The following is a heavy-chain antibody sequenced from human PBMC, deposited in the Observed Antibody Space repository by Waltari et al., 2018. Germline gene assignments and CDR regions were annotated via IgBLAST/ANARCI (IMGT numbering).Heavy chain of an antibody. CDR3: VRDSSGTY. CDR1: GFTFSSHW. J-gene: IGHJ4*02. D-gene: IGHD3-22*01. V-gene: IGHV3-74*01. Sequence: EVQLVESGGGLVQPGGSLRPSCAASGFTFSSHWMYWVRQTPGKGLVWVSGIKSDGSSTSYADSVKGRVTISRDNAKNTLYLQMNSLRAEDTAVYYCVRDSSGTYWGQGTQVTVSS. CDR2: IKSDGSST.